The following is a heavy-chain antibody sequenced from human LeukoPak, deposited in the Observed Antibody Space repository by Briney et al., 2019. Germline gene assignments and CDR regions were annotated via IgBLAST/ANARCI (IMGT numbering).Heavy chain of an antibody. V-gene: IGHV4-59*01. CDR2: IYSSGST. D-gene: IGHD5-12*01. J-gene: IGHJ3*02. Sequence: PSETLSLTCTVSGGSISSYHWSWIRQPPGKGLQWIGFIYSSGSTNYNPSLKSRVTISLDTSKNQFSLRVSSVTSADTAVYYCARGNGGYDYAFDIWGQGTMVTVSS. CDR3: ARGNGGYDYAFDI. CDR1: GGSISSYH.